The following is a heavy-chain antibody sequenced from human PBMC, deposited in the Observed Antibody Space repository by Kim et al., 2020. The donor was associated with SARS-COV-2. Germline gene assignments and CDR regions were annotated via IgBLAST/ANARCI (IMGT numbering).Heavy chain of an antibody. CDR1: GYTFTAFN. CDR3: ARGGGGYPY. Sequence: ASVKVSCTASGYTFTAFNIHWVRQAPGQGLEWMGWIIPNSGVTIYAQQFQGRVTMTRDTSISTAYMELSSLTLDDTAVYYCARGGGGYPYWGQGTPVTVS. CDR2: IIPNSGVT. V-gene: IGHV1-2*02. J-gene: IGHJ4*02. D-gene: IGHD2-15*01.